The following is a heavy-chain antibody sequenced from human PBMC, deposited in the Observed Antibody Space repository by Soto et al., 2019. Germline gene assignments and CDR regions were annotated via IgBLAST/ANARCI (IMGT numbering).Heavy chain of an antibody. D-gene: IGHD3-10*01. CDR2: IYPGDSDT. J-gene: IGHJ1*01. V-gene: IGHV5-51*01. CDR3: ARHSRGSGSYYSSPFQY. Sequence: ESLRICSRVVGYNFIYFWIGWVSKMPGKGLEWMGLIYPGDSDTRYSPSFQGQVTISVDKSISTVYLQWSSLKASDTAMYYCARHSRGSGSYYSSPFQYWGQGTLVTVSS. CDR1: GYNFIYFW.